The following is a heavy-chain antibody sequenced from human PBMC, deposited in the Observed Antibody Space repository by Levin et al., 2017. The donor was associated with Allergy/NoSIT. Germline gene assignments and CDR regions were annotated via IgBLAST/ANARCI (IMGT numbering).Heavy chain of an antibody. D-gene: IGHD5-24*01. CDR1: GFGFSFSKYD. J-gene: IGHJ4*02. Sequence: PGGSLRLSCAASGFGFSFSKYDLTWVRQAPGKGLEWVSAISGDGGRTYYADSVQGRFTVSRDNSNNTLYLQMDSLRVEDTAMYFCAKDSHPTIAADDYWGQGTLVTVSS. CDR2: ISGDGGRT. V-gene: IGHV3-23*01. CDR3: AKDSHPTIAADDY.